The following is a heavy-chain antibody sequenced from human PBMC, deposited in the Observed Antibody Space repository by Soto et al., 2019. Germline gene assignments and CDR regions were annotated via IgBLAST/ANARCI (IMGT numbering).Heavy chain of an antibody. J-gene: IGHJ6*02. Sequence: SVKVSCKASGGTFNNYPITWVRQAPGEGLECMGGSIPIFGTANYAQKFQGRVTISVDASTSTAYMELSSLRSEDTAVYYCARGRGYSGDDHYYYFDMDVWGQGTTVTVSS. D-gene: IGHD5-12*01. CDR2: SIPIFGTA. CDR1: GGTFNNYP. V-gene: IGHV1-69*13. CDR3: ARGRGYSGDDHYYYFDMDV.